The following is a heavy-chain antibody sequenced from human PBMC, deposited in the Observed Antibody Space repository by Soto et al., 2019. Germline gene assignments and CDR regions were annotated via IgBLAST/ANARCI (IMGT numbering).Heavy chain of an antibody. V-gene: IGHV4-59*01. CDR3: GLSRGAAAAFDI. Sequence: SETLSLTCTVSGGSISSYYWSWIRQPPGKGLEWIGYIYYSGSTNYNPSLKSRVTISVDTSKNQFSLKLSSVTAADTAVYYCGLSRGAAAAFDIWGQGTMVTVSS. J-gene: IGHJ3*02. CDR1: GGSISSYY. CDR2: IYYSGST. D-gene: IGHD6-13*01.